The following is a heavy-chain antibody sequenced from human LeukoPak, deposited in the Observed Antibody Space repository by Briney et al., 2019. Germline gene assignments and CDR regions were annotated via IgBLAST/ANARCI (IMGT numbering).Heavy chain of an antibody. CDR1: GGSISSHY. J-gene: IGHJ4*02. CDR2: IYYSGST. CDR3: ASTEESSGFDY. D-gene: IGHD3-10*01. Sequence: PSETLSLTCTVSGGSISSHYWSWIRQPPGKGLEWIGYIYYSGSTNYNPSLKSRVTISVDTSKNQFSLKLSSVTAADTAVYYCASTEESSGFDYWGQGTLVTVSS. V-gene: IGHV4-59*11.